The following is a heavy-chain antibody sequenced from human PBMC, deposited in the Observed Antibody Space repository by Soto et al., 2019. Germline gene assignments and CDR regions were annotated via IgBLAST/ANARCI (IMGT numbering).Heavy chain of an antibody. CDR2: IYYSGST. J-gene: IGHJ6*02. V-gene: IGHV4-39*01. D-gene: IGHD3-9*01. CDR1: GGSISSSSYY. CDR3: ARHEGILTGYYIMNYYGMDV. Sequence: SETLSLTCTVSGGSISSSSYYWGWIRKPPGKGLEWIGSIYYSGSTYYNPSLKSRVTISVDTSKNQFSLKLSSVTAADTAVYYCARHEGILTGYYIMNYYGMDVWGQGTTVTV.